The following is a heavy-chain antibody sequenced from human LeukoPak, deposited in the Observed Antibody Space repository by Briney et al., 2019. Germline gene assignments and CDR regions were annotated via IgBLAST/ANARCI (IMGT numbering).Heavy chain of an antibody. CDR2: IRYDGSNK. Sequence: GGSLRLSCAASGFMLSTYGMHWVRQAPGKGLEWVAFIRYDGSNKYYADSVKGRFTISRDNSKNTLYLQMNSLRAEDTAVYYCAKDGWELLSGRVDYWGQGTLVTVSS. D-gene: IGHD1-26*01. J-gene: IGHJ4*02. CDR1: GFMLSTYG. V-gene: IGHV3-30*02. CDR3: AKDGWELLSGRVDY.